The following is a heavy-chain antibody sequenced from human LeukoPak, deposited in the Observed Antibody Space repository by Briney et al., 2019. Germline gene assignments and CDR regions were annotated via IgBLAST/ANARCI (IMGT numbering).Heavy chain of an antibody. CDR2: MNPNSGNT. Sequence: ASVKVSCKASGYTFTSYDINWVRQATGQGLEWMGWMNPNSGNTGYAQKSQGRVTMTRNTSIGTAYMELSSLRSEDTAVYYCARDSSGWAFDYWGQGTLVTVSS. V-gene: IGHV1-8*01. CDR3: ARDSSGWAFDY. J-gene: IGHJ4*02. CDR1: GYTFTSYD. D-gene: IGHD6-19*01.